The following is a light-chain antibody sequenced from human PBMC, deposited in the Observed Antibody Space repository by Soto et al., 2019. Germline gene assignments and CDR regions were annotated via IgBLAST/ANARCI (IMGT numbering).Light chain of an antibody. CDR3: QQYIRWPLT. CDR1: QSVGSN. CDR2: GAS. V-gene: IGKV3-15*01. Sequence: EVVLTQSPATLSVSPGAGATLSCRASQSVGSNLAWYQQKPGQTPRVLIYGASTRAIGIPARFSGSGFGTEFTLTISSLQSEDFAVYYCQQYIRWPLTFGGGTKVEIK. J-gene: IGKJ4*01.